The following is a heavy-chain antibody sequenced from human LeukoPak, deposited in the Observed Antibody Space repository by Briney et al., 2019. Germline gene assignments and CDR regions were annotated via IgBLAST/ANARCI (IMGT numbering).Heavy chain of an antibody. CDR1: GYTFTSYY. CDR2: INPSGGST. V-gene: IGHV1-46*01. Sequence: ASVKVSRKASGYTFTSYYMHWVRQAPGQGLEWMGIINPSGGSTSYAQKFQGRVTMTRDTSTSTVYMELSSLRSEDTAVYYCASPFGYSHEGYYYYGMDVWGQGTTVTVSS. J-gene: IGHJ6*02. CDR3: ASPFGYSHEGYYYYGMDV. D-gene: IGHD5-18*01.